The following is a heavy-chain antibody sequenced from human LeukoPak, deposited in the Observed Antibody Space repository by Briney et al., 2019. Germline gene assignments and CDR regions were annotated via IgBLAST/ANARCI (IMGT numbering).Heavy chain of an antibody. Sequence: GGSLRLSCAVSGFNLSNYAMNWVRQAPGEGLAWVALTWSDGSNDYYVDSVRGRFTISRDNSKDTVFLQMNSLTVDDTAVYYCARSVGGTTGAIDSWGRGTLVTVS. CDR1: GFNLSNYA. J-gene: IGHJ4*02. D-gene: IGHD1-26*01. CDR2: TWSDGSND. CDR3: ARSVGGTTGAIDS. V-gene: IGHV3-33*01.